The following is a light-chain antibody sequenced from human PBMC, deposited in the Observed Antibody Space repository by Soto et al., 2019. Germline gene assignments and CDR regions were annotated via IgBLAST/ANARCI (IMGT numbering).Light chain of an antibody. Sequence: QSAPTQPASVSGSPGQSITISCTGTSSDVGGYNFVSWYQQKPGKAPKLLIYEVTHRPSGISDRFSGSKSGNTASLTISGLQAEDEADYYCCSYVDTDTWVFGGGTQLTVL. CDR2: EVT. J-gene: IGLJ3*02. CDR1: SSDVGGYNF. CDR3: CSYVDTDTWV. V-gene: IGLV2-14*01.